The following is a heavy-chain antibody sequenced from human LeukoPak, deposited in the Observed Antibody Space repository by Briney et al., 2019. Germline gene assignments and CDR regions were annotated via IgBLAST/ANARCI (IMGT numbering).Heavy chain of an antibody. Sequence: KPSETLSLTCTVSGGSISSSSYYWGWIRQPPGKGLEWIGSIYYSGSTYYNPSLKSRVTISVDTSKNQFSLKLSSVTAADTAMYYCARRGYSSSRYDPWGQGTLVTVSS. CDR2: IYYSGST. J-gene: IGHJ5*02. CDR1: GGSISSSSYY. V-gene: IGHV4-39*01. CDR3: ARRGYSSSRYDP. D-gene: IGHD6-13*01.